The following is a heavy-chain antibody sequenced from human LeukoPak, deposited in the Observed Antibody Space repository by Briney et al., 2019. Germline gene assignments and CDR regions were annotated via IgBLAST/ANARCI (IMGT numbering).Heavy chain of an antibody. Sequence: PSQTLSLTCAVSDGSISSGGYSLSWIRQPPGKGLEWIGYIYHSGSTYYNPSLKSRVTISVDRSKNQFSLKLSSVTAADTAVYYCARRGVYNWFDPWGQGTLVTVSS. CDR2: IYHSGST. D-gene: IGHD5-12*01. V-gene: IGHV4-30-2*01. CDR3: ARRGVYNWFDP. J-gene: IGHJ5*02. CDR1: DGSISSGGYS.